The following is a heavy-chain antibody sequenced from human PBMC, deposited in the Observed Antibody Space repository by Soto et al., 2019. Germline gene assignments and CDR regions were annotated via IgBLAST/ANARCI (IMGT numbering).Heavy chain of an antibody. CDR3: AASDSSSWQHDY. D-gene: IGHD6-13*01. CDR2: IIPIFETA. Sequence: QVQLVQSGAELKKPVSSVRVSCKISGDSFSSYAISWVRQAPGEGLEWVGGIIPIFETANYAQNFQGRVTITAVESTTTAYMGVTRLRPEDTAIFYCAASDSSSWQHDYWGQGTLITVSS. CDR1: GDSFSSYA. J-gene: IGHJ4*02. V-gene: IGHV1-69*01.